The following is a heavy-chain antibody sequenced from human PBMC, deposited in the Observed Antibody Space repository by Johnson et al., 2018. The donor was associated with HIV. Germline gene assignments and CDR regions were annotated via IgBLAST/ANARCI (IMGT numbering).Heavy chain of an antibody. Sequence: QVQLVESGVRVVQPGRSLRLSCAASGFSFSTYAMHWVRQAPGKWLEWVAVMSYDGTNKYFADSVKGRFTISRDNSKNTLYLQMKSLRGEDTAVYSCARGRSSSSTAAFDIWGQGTMVTVSS. D-gene: IGHD6-6*01. CDR3: ARGRSSSSTAAFDI. J-gene: IGHJ3*02. CDR2: MSYDGTNK. CDR1: GFSFSTYA. V-gene: IGHV3-30*04.